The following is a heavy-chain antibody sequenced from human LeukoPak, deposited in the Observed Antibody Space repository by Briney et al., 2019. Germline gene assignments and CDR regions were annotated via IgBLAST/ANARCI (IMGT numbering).Heavy chain of an antibody. CDR3: ARGIAGLVDAFDI. V-gene: IGHV1-18*01. CDR1: GYTFTSYG. CDR2: ISGYNGNT. D-gene: IGHD6-6*01. J-gene: IGHJ3*02. Sequence: ASVKVSCKASGYTFTSYGITWVRQAPGQGLEWMGWISGYNGNTNYAQKLQGRVTMTTDTSTSTAYIELRSLRSDDTAVYYCARGIAGLVDAFDIWGQGTMVTVSS.